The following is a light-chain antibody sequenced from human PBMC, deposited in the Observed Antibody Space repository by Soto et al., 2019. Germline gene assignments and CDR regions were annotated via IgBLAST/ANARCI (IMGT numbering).Light chain of an antibody. V-gene: IGLV2-14*02. Sequence: QSALTQPASVSGSPGQSITISCTGSSSAVGTFSLVSWYQHHPGKAPKLLIYEVSDRPSGVSNRFSGSKSGNTASLTISGLQAEDEADYYCSSYTNSIAVFGGGTKLTVL. CDR3: SSYTNSIAV. CDR1: SSAVGTFSL. CDR2: EVS. J-gene: IGLJ3*02.